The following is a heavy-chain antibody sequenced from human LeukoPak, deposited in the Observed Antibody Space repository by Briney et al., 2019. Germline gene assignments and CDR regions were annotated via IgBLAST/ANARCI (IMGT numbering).Heavy chain of an antibody. CDR3: ARVGTPAARDAFDI. CDR2: IYYIGGT. J-gene: IGHJ3*02. V-gene: IGHV4-59*01. D-gene: IGHD6-25*01. CDR1: GGSLSSYY. Sequence: SETLSLTRTVSGGSLSSYYWSWIRQPPGKGLEWIGYIYYIGGTQYNPSLKSRVTISVASSKNQFSLKLSSVTAADTAVYYCARVGTPAARDAFDIWGQGTMVTVSS.